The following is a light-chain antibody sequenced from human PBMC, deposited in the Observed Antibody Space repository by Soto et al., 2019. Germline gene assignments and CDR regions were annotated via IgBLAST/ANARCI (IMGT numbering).Light chain of an antibody. V-gene: IGLV1-44*01. J-gene: IGLJ2*01. CDR1: SSNIGSNT. Sequence: QSVLTQPPSASGTPGQRVTISCSGSSSNIGSNTVNWYQQLPGTAPKLLIYSNNQRPSGVPDRFSGSKSGTSASLAISGLQSEDGADYYCAPWEESLIGVVFGEGTKLPVL. CDR2: SNN. CDR3: APWEESLIGVV.